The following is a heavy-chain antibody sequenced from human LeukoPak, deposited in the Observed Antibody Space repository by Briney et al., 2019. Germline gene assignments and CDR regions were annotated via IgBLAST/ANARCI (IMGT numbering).Heavy chain of an antibody. CDR1: GFPFSFFE. J-gene: IGHJ4*02. D-gene: IGHD2-15*01. V-gene: IGHV3-7*01. Sequence: GGSLRLSCAVSGFPFSFFEINWVRQAPGKGLEWLANIKESGSEKYYVDSVKGRFTISRDNADDLVYLQMNSLRVEDTAVYYCARGWGEKGRCRGGTCNNPQFDYWGQGILVTVSS. CDR2: IKESGSEK. CDR3: ARGWGEKGRCRGGTCNNPQFDY.